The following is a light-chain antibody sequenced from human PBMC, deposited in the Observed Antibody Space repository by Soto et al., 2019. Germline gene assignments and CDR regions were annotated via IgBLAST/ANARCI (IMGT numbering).Light chain of an antibody. J-gene: IGKJ2*01. V-gene: IGKV3-15*01. CDR3: QQYNNWPYT. Sequence: EIVMTQSPAILSVTRGERVTLSCRASQSVFSNLAWYQQKVGQAPRLLIYGASTRATGIPVRFSGSGSGTDFTLTISSLQSEDFALYYCQQYNNWPYTFGQGTKLEI. CDR1: QSVFSN. CDR2: GAS.